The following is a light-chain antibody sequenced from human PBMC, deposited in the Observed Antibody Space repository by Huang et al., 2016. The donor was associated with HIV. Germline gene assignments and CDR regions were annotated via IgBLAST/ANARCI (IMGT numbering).Light chain of an antibody. J-gene: IGKJ4*01. CDR2: DAS. CDR3: QQYDDLPRALS. CDR1: HDISNC. Sequence: DIQMTQSPSSLSASVGDRVTITCQASHDISNCLNWYQQKPGKAPKLLSYDASNLETGVPSRFSGSGSGTDFTFTISSLQPEDIATYHCQQYDDLPRALSFGGGTKVEI. V-gene: IGKV1-33*01.